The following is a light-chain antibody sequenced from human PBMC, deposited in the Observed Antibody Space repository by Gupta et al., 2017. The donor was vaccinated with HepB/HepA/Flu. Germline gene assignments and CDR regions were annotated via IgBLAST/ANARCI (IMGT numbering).Light chain of an antibody. Sequence: QSALTQPASVSGSPRQAITISSSGTSSDVGGYNYVSWYQQNPGKAPKLLIYDVGNRPSGVPKRFSGSKSGTPASLPINGLQAEDEANYSCTSCDSRRTGCVLGGGTKLTV. J-gene: IGLJ2*01. CDR2: DVG. CDR3: TSCDSRRTGCV. CDR1: SSDVGGYNY. V-gene: IGLV2-14*01.